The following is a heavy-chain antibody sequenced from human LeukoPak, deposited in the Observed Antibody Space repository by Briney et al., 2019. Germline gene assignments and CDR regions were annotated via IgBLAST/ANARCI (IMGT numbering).Heavy chain of an antibody. V-gene: IGHV1-18*01. J-gene: IGHJ4*02. Sequence: ASVKVSCKASGYTFTSYGISWVRQAPGQGLEWMGWISAYNGNTNYAQKLQGRVTMTTDTSTSTAYMELRSLRSDDTAVYYCARLDYDILTGYFTQGDYWGQGTLVTVSS. CDR1: GYTFTSYG. CDR2: ISAYNGNT. D-gene: IGHD3-9*01. CDR3: ARLDYDILTGYFTQGDY.